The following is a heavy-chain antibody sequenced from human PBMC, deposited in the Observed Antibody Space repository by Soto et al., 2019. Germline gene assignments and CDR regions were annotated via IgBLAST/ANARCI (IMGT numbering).Heavy chain of an antibody. CDR1: GFSLKTDGVG. CDR2: ICWDDDM. Sequence: QITLKESGPTLVKPTQTLTLTCTFSGFSLKTDGVGVAWIRQPPGKAPEWLALICWDDDMRYDPSLKSRLTISKEASKSQVVVQITDLDPVDTGTYYCTHSLRRASCSGGRCYFFDYWGQGTLVTVSS. D-gene: IGHD2-15*01. V-gene: IGHV2-5*05. J-gene: IGHJ4*02. CDR3: THSLRRASCSGGRCYFFDY.